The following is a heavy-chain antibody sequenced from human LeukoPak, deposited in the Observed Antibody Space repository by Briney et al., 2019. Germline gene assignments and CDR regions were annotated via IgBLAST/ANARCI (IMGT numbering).Heavy chain of an antibody. CDR1: GYTFTGYY. CDR2: INPNSGGT. CDR3: ARVRSYGYCSSTSCHRGWFDP. Sequence: ASVKVSCKASGYTFTGYYMHWVRQAPGQGLEWMGWINPNSGGTNYAQKFQGRVTMTRDTSISTAYMELSRLRSDDTAVYCCARVRSYGYCSSTSCHRGWFDPWGQGTLVTVSS. V-gene: IGHV1-2*02. J-gene: IGHJ5*02. D-gene: IGHD2-2*01.